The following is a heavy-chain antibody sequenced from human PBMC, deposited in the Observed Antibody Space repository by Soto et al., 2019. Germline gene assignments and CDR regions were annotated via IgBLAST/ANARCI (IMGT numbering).Heavy chain of an antibody. J-gene: IGHJ4*02. CDR2: INQDGSAK. Sequence: EVQLVESGGGLVQPGGSLRLSCAASGFTLSSYWMSWVRQAPGKGLEWVANINQDGSAKYYVDSVKGRFTMSRDNAENSLFLHMDSLRAEYTAVYYCARARYSSDWYRFDYWGQGTLVTVSS. CDR3: ARARYSSDWYRFDY. CDR1: GFTLSSYW. V-gene: IGHV3-7*04. D-gene: IGHD6-19*01.